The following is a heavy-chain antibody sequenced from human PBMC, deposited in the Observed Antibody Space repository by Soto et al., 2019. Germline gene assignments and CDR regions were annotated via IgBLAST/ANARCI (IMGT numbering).Heavy chain of an antibody. CDR3: TRGKNPYYYGSGSYFFDY. Sequence: GGSLRLSCTASGFTFGDYAMSLFRQAPGKGLEWVGFIRSKAYGGTTEYAASVKGRFTISRDDSKSIAYLQMNSLKTEDTAVYYFTRGKNPYYYGSGSYFFDYWGQGTLVTVSS. J-gene: IGHJ4*02. V-gene: IGHV3-49*03. CDR1: GFTFGDYA. CDR2: IRSKAYGGTT. D-gene: IGHD3-10*01.